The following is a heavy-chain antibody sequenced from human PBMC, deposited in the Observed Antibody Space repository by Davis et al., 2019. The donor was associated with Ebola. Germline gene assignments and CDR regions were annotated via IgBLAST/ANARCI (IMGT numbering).Heavy chain of an antibody. CDR1: GGSISSYY. Sequence: PSETLSLTCTVSGGSISSYYWNWIRQPPGKELEWIGYIYYTGSTIYNPSLKSRVAMSVDTSKTQFSLNLYSVTAADTAVYYCARDLRYDSSSYDYYFYMDVWGKGTTVTVSS. V-gene: IGHV4-59*12. CDR3: ARDLRYDSSSYDYYFYMDV. CDR2: IYYTGST. J-gene: IGHJ6*03. D-gene: IGHD3-22*01.